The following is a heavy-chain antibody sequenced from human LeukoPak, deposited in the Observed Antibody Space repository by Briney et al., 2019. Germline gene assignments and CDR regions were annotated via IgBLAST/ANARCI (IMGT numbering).Heavy chain of an antibody. CDR1: GFTFDDSA. J-gene: IGHJ4*02. Sequence: PGRSPRLSCVASGFTFDDSAMHWVRQVTGKGLEWVSGISWNSGTLDYADSVKGRFTISRDNAKNSLYLQMDSLRTEDTAFYYCAKDINSSGRRSYFDSWGQGILVTVSS. D-gene: IGHD6-19*01. CDR2: ISWNSGTL. CDR3: AKDINSSGRRSYFDS. V-gene: IGHV3-9*01.